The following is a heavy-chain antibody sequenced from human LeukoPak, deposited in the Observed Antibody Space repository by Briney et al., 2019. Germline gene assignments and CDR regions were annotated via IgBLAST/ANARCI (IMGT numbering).Heavy chain of an antibody. CDR3: ATRGKYFDY. J-gene: IGHJ4*02. CDR1: GLTFDSSS. Sequence: PGGSLRLSCVASGLTFDSSSMNWVRQAPGTGLEWVSYLSGSSSTIYYADSAKGRFTVSRDNAKNSLYLQMDSLRDEDTAVYYCATRGKYFDYWGQGTLVTVSS. CDR2: LSGSSSTI. V-gene: IGHV3-48*02. D-gene: IGHD3-16*01.